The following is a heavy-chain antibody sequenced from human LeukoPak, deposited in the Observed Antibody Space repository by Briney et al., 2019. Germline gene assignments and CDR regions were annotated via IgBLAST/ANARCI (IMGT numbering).Heavy chain of an antibody. D-gene: IGHD3-9*01. CDR2: IYYSGST. Sequence: SETLSLTCTVSGGSISTSAYYWGWIRQPPGRGLEWIGNIYYSGSTYYKPSLKSRVTISVHTSTNQFSLKLTSVTAADTAVYYCARHQRHFDILTGFYAGPFDRWGQGTMVTVSS. V-gene: IGHV4-39*01. J-gene: IGHJ3*02. CDR3: ARHQRHFDILTGFYAGPFDR. CDR1: GGSISTSAYY.